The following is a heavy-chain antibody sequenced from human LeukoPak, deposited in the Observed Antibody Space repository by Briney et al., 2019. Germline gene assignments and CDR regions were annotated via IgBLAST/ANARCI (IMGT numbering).Heavy chain of an antibody. CDR2: INHSGST. J-gene: IGHJ6*02. V-gene: IGHV4-34*01. CDR1: GGSFSGYY. Sequence: SETLSLTCAVYGGSFSGYYWSWIRQPPGKGLEWIGEINHSGSTNYNPSLKSRVTISVDTSKNRFSLKLSSVTAADTAVYYCARGAAGNYYYYGMDVWGQGTTVTVSS. CDR3: ARGAAGNYYYYGMDV. D-gene: IGHD6-13*01.